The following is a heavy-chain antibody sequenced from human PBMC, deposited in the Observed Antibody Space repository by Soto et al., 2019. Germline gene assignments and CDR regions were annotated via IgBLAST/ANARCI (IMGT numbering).Heavy chain of an antibody. Sequence: QVPLQESGPGLVKPSQTLSLTCTVSCGSISSGGYYWSWIRQHPGKGLEWIGYIYYSGSTYYNPSLKSRVTISVDTSKNQFSLKLSSVTAADTAVYYCASCSGGSCSSQAFDYWGQGTLVTVSS. CDR3: ASCSGGSCSSQAFDY. V-gene: IGHV4-31*03. CDR2: IYYSGST. D-gene: IGHD2-15*01. CDR1: CGSISSGGYY. J-gene: IGHJ4*02.